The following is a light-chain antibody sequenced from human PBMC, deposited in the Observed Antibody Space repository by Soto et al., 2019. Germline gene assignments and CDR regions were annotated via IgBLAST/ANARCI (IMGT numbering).Light chain of an antibody. V-gene: IGKV3-20*01. Sequence: EIVLTQSPGTLSLSSGERATLSCRASQSVSSNYLAWYQQKPGQAPRLLIYGASSRATGIPDRFSGSGSGTDFTLTSSRLEPEDLAVYYCQQYGSSPYTFGQGTKLEIK. CDR1: QSVSSNY. CDR2: GAS. CDR3: QQYGSSPYT. J-gene: IGKJ2*01.